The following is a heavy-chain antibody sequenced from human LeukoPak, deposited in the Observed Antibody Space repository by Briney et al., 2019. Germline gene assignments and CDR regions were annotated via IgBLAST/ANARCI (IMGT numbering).Heavy chain of an antibody. CDR3: ARELVNWDHDPPLDY. D-gene: IGHD7-27*01. CDR1: GFTFSSYS. V-gene: IGHV3-21*01. Sequence: KTGGSLRLSCAASGFTFSSYSMNWVRQAPGKGLEWVSSISSSSSYIYYADSVKGRFTISRDNAKNSLYLQMNSLGAEYTAVYYCARELVNWDHDPPLDYWGQGTLATVSS. CDR2: ISSSSSYI. J-gene: IGHJ4*02.